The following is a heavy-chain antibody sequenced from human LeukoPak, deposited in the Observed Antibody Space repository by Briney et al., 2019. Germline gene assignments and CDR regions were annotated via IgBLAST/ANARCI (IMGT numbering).Heavy chain of an antibody. CDR1: GYTFTSYG. CDR3: ARGKAVLRYFDWLLDTPNFDY. J-gene: IGHJ4*02. D-gene: IGHD3-9*01. CDR2: ISAYNGNT. Sequence: GASVKVSCKASGYTFTSYGISWVRQAPGQGLEWMGWISAYNGNTNYAQKLQGRVTMTTDTSTSTAYMELRSLRSDDTAVYYCARGKAVLRYFDWLLDTPNFDYWGQGTLVTVSS. V-gene: IGHV1-18*01.